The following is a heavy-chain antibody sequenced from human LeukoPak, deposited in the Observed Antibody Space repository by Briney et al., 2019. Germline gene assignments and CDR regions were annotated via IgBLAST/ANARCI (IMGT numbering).Heavy chain of an antibody. CDR3: ARVCNTIACYGGSFDY. V-gene: IGHV3-72*01. D-gene: IGHD2-2*01. CDR1: GFTFSDHY. Sequence: GGSLRLSCAASGFTFSDHYMDWVRQAPGKGLEWVGRIRDKNNRYTTEYAASAKGRFTISRDDAKKLVYLQMNSLKTEDTAMYYCARVCNTIACYGGSFDYWGQGTLVTVSS. J-gene: IGHJ4*02. CDR2: IRDKNNRYTT.